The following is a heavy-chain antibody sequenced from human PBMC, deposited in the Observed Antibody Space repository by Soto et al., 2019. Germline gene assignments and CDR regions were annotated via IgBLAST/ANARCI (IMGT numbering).Heavy chain of an antibody. J-gene: IGHJ6*01. CDR1: GFSFSNYD. V-gene: IGHV3-33*01. Sequence: QVQLVESGGGVVQPGRSLRLSCAASGFSFSNYDMHWVRQAPGKGLEWVAVLWYDGSQRYYADSVTGRFTISRDNSKNTLHLQMNSLRAEETAVYYCARVRIAVVPYYGIDVW. D-gene: IGHD6-19*01. CDR2: LWYDGSQR. CDR3: ARVRIAVVPYYGIDV.